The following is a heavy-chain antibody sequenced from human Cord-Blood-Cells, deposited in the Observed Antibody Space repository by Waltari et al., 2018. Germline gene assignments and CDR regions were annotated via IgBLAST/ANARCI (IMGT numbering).Heavy chain of an antibody. D-gene: IGHD2-21*01. V-gene: IGHV4-34*01. CDR3: AGGLSLVGGGDCYVDY. J-gene: IGHJ4*02. CDR2: IKHSGST. Sequence: QVQLQQWGAGLLKPSETLSLTCAVHGGSFSAYYWRRYRKPPGKGLEWIGEIKHSGSTNYNPSLKSRVTISVDTSKNQFSLKLSSVTAADTAVYYCAGGLSLVGGGDCYVDYWGQGTLVTVSS. CDR1: GGSFSAYY.